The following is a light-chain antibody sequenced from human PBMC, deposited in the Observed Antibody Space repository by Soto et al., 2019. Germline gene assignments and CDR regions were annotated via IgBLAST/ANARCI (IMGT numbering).Light chain of an antibody. CDR2: YAA. V-gene: IGKV1-33*01. CDR3: QQFDSVPCT. J-gene: IGKJ2*02. Sequence: IEMTQSPSALSASAGDRVTITCQASQDIKNYVIWYQQKPGRAPKLLIYYAASLGTGVSSRFSGSGSGTHFTLTISSRQPEDVATYYGQQFDSVPCTFGQGTKLEIK. CDR1: QDIKNY.